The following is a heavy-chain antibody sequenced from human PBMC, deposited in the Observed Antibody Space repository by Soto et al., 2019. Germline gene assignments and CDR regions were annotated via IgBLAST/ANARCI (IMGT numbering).Heavy chain of an antibody. CDR3: ARPQNDILTDSYTNYFDP. CDR1: GFTFSNYG. J-gene: IGHJ5*02. D-gene: IGHD3-9*01. Sequence: QVQLVQSGAEVKKTGVSVKVSCKASGFTFSNYGITWLRQVPGQGLEWMGWISAYNGNTVHAQEYQGRLTMTTDTSRSTAYMELRSLRPDDTAVYYCARPQNDILTDSYTNYFDPWGQGTLVTVSS. CDR2: ISAYNGNT. V-gene: IGHV1-18*01.